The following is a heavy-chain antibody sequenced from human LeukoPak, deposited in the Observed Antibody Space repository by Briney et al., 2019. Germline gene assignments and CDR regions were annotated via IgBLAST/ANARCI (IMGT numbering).Heavy chain of an antibody. CDR1: GFTFSSYT. CDR2: ISGSGGST. Sequence: GGSLRLSCAASGFTFSSYTMSWVRQAPGKGLEWVSPISGSGGSTYYADSVKGRFTISRDNSKNTLYLQMNSLRAEDTAVYYCAKGIDQVPSRSYFLLRAFDIWGQGTMVTVSS. V-gene: IGHV3-23*01. J-gene: IGHJ3*02. D-gene: IGHD1-26*01. CDR3: AKGIDQVPSRSYFLLRAFDI.